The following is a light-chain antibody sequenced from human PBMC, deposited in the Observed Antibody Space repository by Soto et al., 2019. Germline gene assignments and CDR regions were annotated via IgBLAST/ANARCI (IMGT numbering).Light chain of an antibody. CDR2: GTS. Sequence: ESVLTQSPGTLSLSPGERATLSCRASQSVSSSYLAWYQQKPGQAPRLLIYGTSSRATAIPDRFSGSGSGTDFTLTISRLEPEDFAVYYCQPYGSSSWTFGHGTKVDIK. CDR1: QSVSSSY. V-gene: IGKV3-20*01. CDR3: QPYGSSSWT. J-gene: IGKJ1*01.